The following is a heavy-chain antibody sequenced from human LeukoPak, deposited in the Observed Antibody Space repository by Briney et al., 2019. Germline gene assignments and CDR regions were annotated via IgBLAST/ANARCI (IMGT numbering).Heavy chain of an antibody. Sequence: GGPLRLSCGACGFTFSSYWMRWLPRAPGEGLEYVSNMLQDGSDKYYVETVKAPFTISIDNAKNSLYLEMYSLRAEDSALVYCAPVRRGGLSLPWGEGKLGTVSS. CDR3: APVRRGGLSLP. CDR2: MLQDGSDK. CDR1: GFTFSSYW. V-gene: IGHV3-7*01. J-gene: IGHJ3*01.